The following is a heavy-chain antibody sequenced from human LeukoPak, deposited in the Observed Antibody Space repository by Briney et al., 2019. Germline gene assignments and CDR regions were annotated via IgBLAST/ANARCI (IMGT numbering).Heavy chain of an antibody. Sequence: ASVKVSCKASGYTFTGYYMHWVRQAPGQGLEWMGWINPKRGGTNYAQKSQGRVTMTWDTSITTVYMELSTLRSDDPAVYYCARGGSTSCYGICGGWFDPWGQGTLVTVSS. J-gene: IGHJ5*02. CDR3: ARGGSTSCYGICGGWFDP. CDR1: GYTFTGYY. CDR2: INPKRGGT. D-gene: IGHD2-2*01. V-gene: IGHV1-2*02.